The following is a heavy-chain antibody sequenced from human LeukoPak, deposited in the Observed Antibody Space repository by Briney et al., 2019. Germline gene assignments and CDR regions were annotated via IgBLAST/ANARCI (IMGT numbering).Heavy chain of an antibody. D-gene: IGHD1-26*01. CDR2: ISSSSSYI. J-gene: IGHJ4*02. CDR3: ARDRGGSYYGPQGDY. CDR1: GFTFSSYS. Sequence: PGGSLRLSCAASGFTFSSYSMNWVRQAPGKGLEWVSSISSSSSYIYYADSVKGRFTISRDNAKNSLYLQMNSLRAEDTAVYYCARDRGGSYYGPQGDYWGQGTLVTVSS. V-gene: IGHV3-21*01.